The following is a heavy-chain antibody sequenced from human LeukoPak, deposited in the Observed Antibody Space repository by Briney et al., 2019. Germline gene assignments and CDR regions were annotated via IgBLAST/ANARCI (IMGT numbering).Heavy chain of an antibody. CDR2: ISSSSSYI. V-gene: IGHV3-21*01. CDR3: AYYYDSSGYPNWFDP. J-gene: IGHJ5*02. CDR1: GFTFSSYS. D-gene: IGHD3-22*01. Sequence: PGGSLRLSCAASGFTFSSYSMNWVRQAPGKGLEWVSPISSSSSYIYYADSVKGRFTISRDNAKNSLYLQMNSLRAEDTAVYYCAYYYDSSGYPNWFDPWGQGTLVTVSS.